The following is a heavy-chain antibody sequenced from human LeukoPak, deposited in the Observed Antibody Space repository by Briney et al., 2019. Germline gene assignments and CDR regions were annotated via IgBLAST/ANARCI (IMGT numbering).Heavy chain of an antibody. V-gene: IGHV3-48*03. D-gene: IGHD3-10*01. Sequence: PGGSLRLSCAASGFTFSSYEMNWVRQAPGKGLEWVSYISSSGSTIYYADSVEGRFTISRDNAKNSLYLQMNSLRAEDTAVYYCARFGESLDVWGKGTTVTVSS. CDR3: ARFGESLDV. CDR1: GFTFSSYE. CDR2: ISSSGSTI. J-gene: IGHJ6*04.